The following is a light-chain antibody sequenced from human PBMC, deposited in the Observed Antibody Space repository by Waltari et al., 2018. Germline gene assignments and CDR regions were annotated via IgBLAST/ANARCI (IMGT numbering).Light chain of an antibody. V-gene: IGKV1-5*01. Sequence: IQMTQSPSALYASVGDRVTITCRASQRINTWMAWYQQRPGKAPKVLIYEVSTLESGVPSRFSGSGSGTEFTLAINNLQPEDFATYYCQQYYRYYTFGQGTKLEIK. CDR1: QRINTW. CDR2: EVS. CDR3: QQYYRYYT. J-gene: IGKJ2*01.